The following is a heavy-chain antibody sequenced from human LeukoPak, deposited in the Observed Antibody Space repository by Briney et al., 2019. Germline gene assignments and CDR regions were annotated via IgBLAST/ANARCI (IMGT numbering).Heavy chain of an antibody. CDR1: GITFSSHA. J-gene: IGHJ4*02. D-gene: IGHD2-2*01. V-gene: IGHV3-23*01. CDR2: ISGSGGST. CDR3: AKRYCSSTSCYALDY. Sequence: GGSLRVSCAASGITFSSHAMSWVRQAPGKGLEWVSGISGSGGSTYYADSVKGRFTISRDNSKDTLYLQMNSLRAEDTAVYYCAKRYCSSTSCYALDYWGQGTLVTVSS.